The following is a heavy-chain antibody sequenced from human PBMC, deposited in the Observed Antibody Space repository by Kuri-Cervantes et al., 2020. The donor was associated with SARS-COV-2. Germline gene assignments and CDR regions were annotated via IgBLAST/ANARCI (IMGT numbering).Heavy chain of an antibody. V-gene: IGHV7-4-1*02. CDR3: ARDLDCSGGSCYSGRGY. Sequence: ASVKVSCKASGYTFTSYAMNWVRQAPGQGLEWMGWINTNTGNPTYAQGFTGRFVLSLDTSVSTAYLQISSLKAEDTAVYYCARDLDCSGGSCYSGRGYWGQGTLVTVSS. CDR1: GYTFTSYA. J-gene: IGHJ4*02. CDR2: INTNTGNP. D-gene: IGHD2-15*01.